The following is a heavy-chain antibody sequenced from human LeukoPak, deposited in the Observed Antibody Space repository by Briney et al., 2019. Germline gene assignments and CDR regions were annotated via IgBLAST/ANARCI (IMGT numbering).Heavy chain of an antibody. CDR3: ARARYSTGWYCWFDP. D-gene: IGHD6-19*01. Sequence: SVTVSCMHSGGSFSNYCIRWVRQAPGQGREWVGAIIPIFDTTNYAQNFQGRVTISADKTTRTPYMELSRLRSEDTAAYYSARARYSTGWYCWFDPWGQGDLVTVSS. V-gene: IGHV1-69*06. J-gene: IGHJ5*02. CDR1: GGSFSNYC. CDR2: IIPIFDTT.